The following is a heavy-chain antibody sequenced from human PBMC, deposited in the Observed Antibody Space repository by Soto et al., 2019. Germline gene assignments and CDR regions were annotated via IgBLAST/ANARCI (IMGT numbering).Heavy chain of an antibody. D-gene: IGHD6-13*01. Sequence: ASVKVSCKASGYTFTSYGIHWVRQAPGQRLEWMGWINAANGDIKYSPKFQGRVTITRDTSASTAYMELSSLRSEDKAVYYCVRRHVSATGIDWFGPWRQRNLITVAS. CDR2: INAANGDI. CDR1: GYTFTSYG. J-gene: IGHJ5*02. CDR3: VRRHVSATGIDWFGP. V-gene: IGHV1-3*01.